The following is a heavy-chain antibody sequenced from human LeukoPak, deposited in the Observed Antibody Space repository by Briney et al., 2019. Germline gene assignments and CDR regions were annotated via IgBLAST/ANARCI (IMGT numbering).Heavy chain of an antibody. J-gene: IGHJ4*02. CDR3: ARGRNYYDSSGDFDY. CDR2: INHSGST. Sequence: SSETLSLTCAVYGGSFSGYYWSWIRQPPGKGLEWIGEINHSGSTNYNPSLKSRVTISVDTSKNQFSLKLSSVAAADTAVYYCARGRNYYDSSGDFDYWGQGTLVTVSS. CDR1: GGSFSGYY. D-gene: IGHD3-22*01. V-gene: IGHV4-34*01.